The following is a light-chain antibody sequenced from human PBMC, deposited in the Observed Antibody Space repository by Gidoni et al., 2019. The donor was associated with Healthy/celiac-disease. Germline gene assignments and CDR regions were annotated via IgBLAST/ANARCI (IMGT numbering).Light chain of an antibody. CDR2: EFS. CDR1: SSDVGGYNY. Sequence: SALTQPAFVSGSPGQSITITCTGTSSDVGGYNYVSWYQQPPGKAPKLMIYEFSNRPSGVSNRFSGSKSGNTASLTISGLQAEDEADYYCSSYTSSSTVVFGTGTKVTVL. CDR3: SSYTSSSTVV. J-gene: IGLJ1*01. V-gene: IGLV2-14*01.